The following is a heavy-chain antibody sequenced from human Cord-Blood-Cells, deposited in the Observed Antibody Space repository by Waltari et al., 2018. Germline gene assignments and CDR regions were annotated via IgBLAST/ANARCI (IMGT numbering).Heavy chain of an antibody. D-gene: IGHD6-6*01. CDR1: GYTFTSYA. V-gene: IGHV1-3*01. CDR3: ARKGPETSSSSAFDI. J-gene: IGHJ3*02. Sequence: QVQLVQSGAEVKKPGASVKVSCKASGYTFTSYAMHWARQAPGQRLEWMGWINAGNGNTKYSQKFQGRVTITRDTSASTAYMELSSLRSEDTAVYYCARKGPETSSSSAFDIWGQGTMVTVSS. CDR2: INAGNGNT.